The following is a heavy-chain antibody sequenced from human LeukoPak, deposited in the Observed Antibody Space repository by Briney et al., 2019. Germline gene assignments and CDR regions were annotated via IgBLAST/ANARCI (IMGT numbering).Heavy chain of an antibody. J-gene: IGHJ2*01. CDR1: GFTVSSSY. V-gene: IGHV3-23*01. CDR3: AKDPGGSGWYFDL. D-gene: IGHD6-19*01. CDR2: ISGGGGSGGIT. Sequence: GGSLRLSCAASGFTVSSSYMSWVRQAPGKGLEWVSSISGGGGSGGITYYADSVKGRFTISRGNSKNTLYLQMNSPRAEDTAVYYCAKDPGGSGWYFDLWGRGTLVTVSS.